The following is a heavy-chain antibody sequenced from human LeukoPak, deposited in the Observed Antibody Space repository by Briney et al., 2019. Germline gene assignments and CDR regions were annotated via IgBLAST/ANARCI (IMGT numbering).Heavy chain of an antibody. D-gene: IGHD5-18*01. CDR3: ARDLLSGYSYGFDY. J-gene: IGHJ4*02. Sequence: QPGGSLRLSRAVSGFTFSSYAMHWVRQAPGKGLEWVAVISYDGSNKYYADSVKGRFTISRDNSKNTLYLQMNSLRAEDTAVYYCARDLLSGYSYGFDYWGQGTLVTVSS. V-gene: IGHV3-30-3*01. CDR2: ISYDGSNK. CDR1: GFTFSSYA.